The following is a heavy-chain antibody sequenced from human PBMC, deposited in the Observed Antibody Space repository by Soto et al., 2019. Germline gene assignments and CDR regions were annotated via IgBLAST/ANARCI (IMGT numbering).Heavy chain of an antibody. J-gene: IGHJ6*02. D-gene: IGHD3-3*01. Sequence: ASVKVSCKASGYTFTSYGISWARQAPGQGLEWMGWISAYNGNTNYAQKLQGRVTMTTDTSTSTAYMELRSLRSDDTAVYYCARDPGPYDFWSGPEVYGMDVWGQGTTVTVSS. V-gene: IGHV1-18*01. CDR1: GYTFTSYG. CDR3: ARDPGPYDFWSGPEVYGMDV. CDR2: ISAYNGNT.